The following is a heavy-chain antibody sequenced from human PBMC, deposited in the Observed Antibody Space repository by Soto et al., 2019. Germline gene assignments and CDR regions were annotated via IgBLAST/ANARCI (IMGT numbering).Heavy chain of an antibody. Sequence: GVLRLSCAASGFTFSSYAMSWVRQAPGKGLEWVSAISGSGGSTYYADSVKGRLTISRDNSKNTLYLQMNSLRAEDTAVYYCAKVSGYPGKTLDYWGQGTLVTVSS. D-gene: IGHD6-13*01. J-gene: IGHJ4*02. V-gene: IGHV3-23*01. CDR2: ISGSGGST. CDR1: GFTFSSYA. CDR3: AKVSGYPGKTLDY.